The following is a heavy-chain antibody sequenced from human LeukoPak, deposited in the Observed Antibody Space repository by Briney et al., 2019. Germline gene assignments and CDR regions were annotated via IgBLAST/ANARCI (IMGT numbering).Heavy chain of an antibody. D-gene: IGHD1-26*01. V-gene: IGHV3-53*01. J-gene: IGHJ6*02. CDR1: GFAFNTYM. CDR3: ARDKAPLYSGSRYYYYYGMDV. Sequence: PGGSLRLSCAASGFAFNTYMMSWVRQAPGKGLEWVSVIYSGGSTYYADSVKGRFTISRDNSKNTLYLQMNSLRAEDTAVYYCARDKAPLYSGSRYYYYYGMDVWGQGTTVTVSS. CDR2: IYSGGST.